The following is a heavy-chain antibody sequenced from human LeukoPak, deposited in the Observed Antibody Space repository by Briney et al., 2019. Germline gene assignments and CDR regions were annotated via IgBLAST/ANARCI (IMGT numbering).Heavy chain of an antibody. D-gene: IGHD1-14*01. CDR3: AKDPNPYYYYYYMDV. Sequence: GEPLKISCAASGFTFSSYAMSWVRQAPGKGLEWVSAISGSGGSTYYADSVKGRFTISRDNSKNTLYLQMNSLRAEDTAVYYCAKDPNPYYYYYYMDVWGKGTTVTVSS. CDR1: GFTFSSYA. V-gene: IGHV3-23*01. J-gene: IGHJ6*03. CDR2: ISGSGGST.